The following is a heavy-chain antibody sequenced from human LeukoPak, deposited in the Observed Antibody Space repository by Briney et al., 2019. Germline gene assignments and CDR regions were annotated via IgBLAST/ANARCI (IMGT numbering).Heavy chain of an antibody. CDR2: IYYSGST. Sequence: SETLSLTCTVSGGSISSYYWSWIRQPPGKGLEWIGYIYYSGSTNYNPSLKSRVTISVDTSKDQFSLKLSSVTAADTAVYYCARGSSSWSGDFDYWGQGTLVTVSS. D-gene: IGHD6-13*01. J-gene: IGHJ4*02. V-gene: IGHV4-59*01. CDR3: ARGSSSWSGDFDY. CDR1: GGSISSYY.